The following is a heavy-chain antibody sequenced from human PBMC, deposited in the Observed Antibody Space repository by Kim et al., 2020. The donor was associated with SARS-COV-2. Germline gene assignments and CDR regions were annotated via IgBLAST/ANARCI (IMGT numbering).Heavy chain of an antibody. V-gene: IGHV4-4*02. Sequence: SETLSLTCAVSGGSISSSNWWSWVRQPPGKGLEWIGEIYHSGSTNYNPSLKSRVTISVDKSKNQFSLKLSSVTAADTAVYYCARAMYYYGSGSYYAFDYWGQGTLVTVSS. D-gene: IGHD3-10*01. J-gene: IGHJ4*01. CDR2: IYHSGST. CDR3: ARAMYYYGSGSYYAFDY. CDR1: GGSISSSNW.